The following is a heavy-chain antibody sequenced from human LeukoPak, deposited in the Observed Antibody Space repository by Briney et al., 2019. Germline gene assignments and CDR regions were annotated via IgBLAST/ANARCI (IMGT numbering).Heavy chain of an antibody. D-gene: IGHD3-10*01. CDR1: GGSISSYY. Sequence: SETLSLTCTVSGGSISSYYWSWIRQPPGKGLEWIGYIYYSGSTNYNPSLKSRVTISVDTSKNQFSLKLSSVTAADTAVYYCARDAVVRGVMGFDFWGQGTLVTVSS. J-gene: IGHJ4*02. CDR3: ARDAVVRGVMGFDF. V-gene: IGHV4-59*01. CDR2: IYYSGST.